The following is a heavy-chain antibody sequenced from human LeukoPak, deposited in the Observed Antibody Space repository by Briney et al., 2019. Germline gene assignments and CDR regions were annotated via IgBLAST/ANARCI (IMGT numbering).Heavy chain of an antibody. Sequence: SETLSLTCTVSGGSISSHYWSWIRQPPGKGLEWIGYIYYSGSTNYNPSLKSRVTISVDTSKNQFSLRLSSVTAADTAVYYCARILRFGELENWFDPWGQGTLVTVSS. CDR1: GGSISSHY. CDR3: ARILRFGELENWFDP. D-gene: IGHD3-10*01. J-gene: IGHJ5*02. V-gene: IGHV4-59*11. CDR2: IYYSGST.